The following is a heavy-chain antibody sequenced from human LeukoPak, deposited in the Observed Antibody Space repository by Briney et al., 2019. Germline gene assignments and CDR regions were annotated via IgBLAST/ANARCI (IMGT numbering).Heavy chain of an antibody. CDR1: GFTFSEYA. CDR3: AKEYEYPFDY. Sequence: GGSLRLSCAASGFTFSEYAMSWVRQAPGKGLEWVSTISGSSGSTYYADSVKGRFTISRDNSINTLYLQMNGLRADDTAVYYCAKEYEYPFDYWGQGTLVTVSS. CDR2: ISGSSGST. D-gene: IGHD5-12*01. V-gene: IGHV3-23*01. J-gene: IGHJ4*02.